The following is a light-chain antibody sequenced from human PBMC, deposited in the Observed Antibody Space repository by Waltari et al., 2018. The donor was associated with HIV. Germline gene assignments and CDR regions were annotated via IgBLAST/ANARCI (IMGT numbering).Light chain of an antibody. CDR3: QQHSSWPRT. V-gene: IGKV3-11*01. CDR1: QSVSSD. CDR2: YAS. Sequence: DIVLTQSPATLPLSPGERATLSSRASQSVSSDLAWYQQKAGRAPRLSIYYASDRATGIPARFIGSVSGTDITLTISSLEPEDFAVYSCQQHSSWPRTFGGGTKVEIK. J-gene: IGKJ4*01.